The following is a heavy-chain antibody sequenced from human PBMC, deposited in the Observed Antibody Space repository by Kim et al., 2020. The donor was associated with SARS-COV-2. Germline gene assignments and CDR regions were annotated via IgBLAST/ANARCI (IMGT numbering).Heavy chain of an antibody. V-gene: IGHV3-7*03. Sequence: GGSLRLSCAASGFTFSSYWMSWVRQAPGKGPEWVANIKEDGAEKYYVDSVKGRFTISRDNAKNSLYLQMDSLRAEDTAVYYCAIHCRSSSCSKWGQGTLVTVSS. CDR1: GFTFSSYW. D-gene: IGHD2-2*01. CDR3: AIHCRSSSCSK. CDR2: IKEDGAEK. J-gene: IGHJ4*02.